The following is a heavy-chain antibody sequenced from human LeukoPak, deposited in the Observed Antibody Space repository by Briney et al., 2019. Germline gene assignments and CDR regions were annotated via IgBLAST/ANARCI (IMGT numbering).Heavy chain of an antibody. CDR3: ARDSGYYDSGSGEMVYFDY. Sequence: GASVKVSCKASGYTFTGYYMHWVRQAPGQGLEWMGWISAYNGNTNYAQKLQGRVTMTTDTSTSTAYMELRSLRSDDTAVYYCARDSGYYDSGSGEMVYFDYWGQGTLVTVSS. J-gene: IGHJ4*02. V-gene: IGHV1-18*04. D-gene: IGHD3-22*01. CDR2: ISAYNGNT. CDR1: GYTFTGYY.